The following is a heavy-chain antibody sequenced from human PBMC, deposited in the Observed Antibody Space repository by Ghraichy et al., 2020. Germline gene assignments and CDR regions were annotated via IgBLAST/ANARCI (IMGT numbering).Heavy chain of an antibody. CDR1: GYTFSIDA. V-gene: IGHV1-18*01. D-gene: IGHD2-15*01. Sequence: ASVKVSCKASGYTFSIDAITWVRQVPGQRLEWMGWISPYFRNTNYAQRFQGRVTITTDTSTSTAYMELTSLRSDDTAVYYCARVKNNDSSGVEYFYGLDVWRKGTTVTVSS. CDR3: ARVKNNDSSGVEYFYGLDV. CDR2: ISPYFRNT. J-gene: IGHJ6*04.